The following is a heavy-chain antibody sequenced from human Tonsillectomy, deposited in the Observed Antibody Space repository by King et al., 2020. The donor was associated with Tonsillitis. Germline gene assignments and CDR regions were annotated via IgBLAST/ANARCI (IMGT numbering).Heavy chain of an antibody. CDR3: ARDGDGHTDLDY. CDR2: IDNDGSST. D-gene: IGHD5-24*01. Sequence: VQLVESGGGLVQPGGSLRLSCAASGFTFSGYWLHWVRQAPGKGLVWVSRIDNDGSSTSYADSVKGRLTISRDNAKNTLYLEMNSLRAEDTAVYYCARDGDGHTDLDYWGQGTLVTVSS. J-gene: IGHJ4*02. CDR1: GFTFSGYW. V-gene: IGHV3-74*01.